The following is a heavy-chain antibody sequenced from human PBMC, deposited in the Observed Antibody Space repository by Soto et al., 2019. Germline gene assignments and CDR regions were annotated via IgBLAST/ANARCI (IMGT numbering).Heavy chain of an antibody. CDR2: INHSGST. V-gene: IGHV4-34*01. Sequence: SETLSLTCAVYGGSLSGYYWSWIRQPPGKELEWIGEINHSGSTNYNPSLKSRVTISVDTSKNQFSLKLSSVTAADTAVYYCASPNRFDPWGQGTLVT. J-gene: IGHJ5*02. CDR1: GGSLSGYY. CDR3: ASPNRFDP.